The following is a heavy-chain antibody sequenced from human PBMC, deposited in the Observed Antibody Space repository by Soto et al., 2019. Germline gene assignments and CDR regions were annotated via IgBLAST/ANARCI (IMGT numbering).Heavy chain of an antibody. Sequence: SETLCLACTFSGGPISSSSHYWGWIRQSPGTGLEWIGSIDESGDSYYNPSLKSRVTIFVDTSKNQFSLKLISVTGADSAIYYCAREGGYVDYWGQGTLVTVSS. CDR2: IDESGDS. J-gene: IGHJ4*02. V-gene: IGHV4-39*02. CDR3: AREGGYVDY. D-gene: IGHD1-1*01. CDR1: GGPISSSSHY.